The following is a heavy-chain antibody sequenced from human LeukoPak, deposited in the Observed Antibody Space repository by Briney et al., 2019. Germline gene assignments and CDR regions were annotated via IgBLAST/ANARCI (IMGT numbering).Heavy chain of an antibody. J-gene: IGHJ4*02. CDR3: AGGPQYGGSYVY. V-gene: IGHV3-23*01. CDR2: ISGSGGST. Sequence: GGSLRLSCAASGFTFSSYAMSWVRQAPGKGLEWVSGISGSGGSTYYADSVKGRFTISRDNSKNTVYLQMNSLRAEDTAVYYCAGGPQYGGSYVYWGQGTLVTVSS. D-gene: IGHD1-26*01. CDR1: GFTFSSYA.